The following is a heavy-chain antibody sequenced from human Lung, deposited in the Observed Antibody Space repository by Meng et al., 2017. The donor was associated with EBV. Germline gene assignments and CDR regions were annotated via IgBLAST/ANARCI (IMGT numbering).Heavy chain of an antibody. D-gene: IGHD2-2*01. J-gene: IGHJ4*02. V-gene: IGHV4-30-4*08. CDR3: ARGELLWDY. CDR2: MDYRGST. Sequence: QVQLQESGPGLVKPSQTLALTCTVSGGSISSGGYYWSWIRQPPGKGLEWIGYMDYRGSTFYNPSLKSRVTISVDTSKNQFSLKLSSVTAADTAVYFCARGELLWDYWGQGTLVTVSS. CDR1: GGSISSGGYY.